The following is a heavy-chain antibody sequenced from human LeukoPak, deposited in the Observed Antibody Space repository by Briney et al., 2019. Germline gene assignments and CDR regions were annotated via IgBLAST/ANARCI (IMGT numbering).Heavy chain of an antibody. CDR1: GFTFSSYG. CDR2: ISGSGGST. Sequence: GGSLRLSCAASGFTFSSYGMSWVRQAPGKGLEWVSAISGSGGSTYYADSVKGRFTISRDNSKNTLYLQMNSLRAEDTAVYYCAKDQTVSTPYYMDVWGKGTTVTISS. D-gene: IGHD4-17*01. V-gene: IGHV3-23*01. CDR3: AKDQTVSTPYYMDV. J-gene: IGHJ6*03.